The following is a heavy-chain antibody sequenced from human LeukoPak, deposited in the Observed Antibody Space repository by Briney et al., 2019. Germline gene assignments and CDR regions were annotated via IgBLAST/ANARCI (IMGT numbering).Heavy chain of an antibody. Sequence: PGGSLRLSCAASGFSFSSYGMHWVRQAPGKGLEWVAFIRYDGTNKYYADSVKGRFTISRDNYKNTLYLQMNSLRAEDTAVYYCARGGVGYCTNGVCPQFDPWGQGTLVTVSS. CDR3: ARGGVGYCTNGVCPQFDP. CDR1: GFSFSSYG. CDR2: IRYDGTNK. D-gene: IGHD2-8*01. V-gene: IGHV3-30*02. J-gene: IGHJ5*02.